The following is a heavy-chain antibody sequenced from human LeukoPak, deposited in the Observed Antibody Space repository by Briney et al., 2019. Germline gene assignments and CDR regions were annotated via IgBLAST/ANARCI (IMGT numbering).Heavy chain of an antibody. D-gene: IGHD6-13*01. CDR3: ASSSSWFYYFDY. V-gene: IGHV3-11*01. Sequence: GGSLRLSCAASEFTFSDYYMSWIRQAPGKGLEWVSYISYSGDTIYYADSVKGRFTVSRDNAKNSLYLQMNSLRAEDTAVYYCASSSSWFYYFDYWGQGTLVTVSS. CDR1: EFTFSDYY. CDR2: ISYSGDTI. J-gene: IGHJ4*02.